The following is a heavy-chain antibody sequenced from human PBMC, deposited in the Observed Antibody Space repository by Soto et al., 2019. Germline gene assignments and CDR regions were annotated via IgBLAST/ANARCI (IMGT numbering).Heavy chain of an antibody. Sequence: GGSLRLSCAASGFTFSSYAMHWVRQAPGKGLEWVAVISHDGSNKYYADSVKGRFTITADESTSTAYMELNSLRSEDTAVYYCARDAHGYPLPQVAFDIWGQGTMVTVSS. CDR2: ISHDGSNK. V-gene: IGHV3-30-3*01. CDR1: GFTFSSYA. D-gene: IGHD6-25*01. J-gene: IGHJ3*02. CDR3: ARDAHGYPLPQVAFDI.